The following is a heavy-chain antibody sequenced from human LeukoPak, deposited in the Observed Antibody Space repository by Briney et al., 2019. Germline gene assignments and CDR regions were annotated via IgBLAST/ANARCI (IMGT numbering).Heavy chain of an antibody. D-gene: IGHD1-7*01. CDR3: AGDWNYKAY. CDR2: IYYSGST. CDR1: GGSVSSGSYY. J-gene: IGHJ4*02. V-gene: IGHV4-61*01. Sequence: PSETLSLTCTVSGGSVSSGSYYWSWIRQPPGKGLEWIGYIYYSGSTNCNPSLKSRVTISVDTSKNQFSLKLSSVTAADTAVYYCAGDWNYKAYWGQGTLVTVSS.